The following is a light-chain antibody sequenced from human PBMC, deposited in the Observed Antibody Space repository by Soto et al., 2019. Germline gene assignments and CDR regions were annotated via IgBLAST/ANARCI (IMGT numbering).Light chain of an antibody. CDR3: CSHTAINIR. Sequence: QSALTQPASVSGSPGQSITISCTGTINDVSWYQQHPGKAPKLLIYNVSYRPSGTSNRFSGSKSGNTASLTISGLQAEDEADYYCCSHTAINIRFGTETKVTVL. V-gene: IGLV2-14*03. CDR1: IND. J-gene: IGLJ1*01. CDR2: NVS.